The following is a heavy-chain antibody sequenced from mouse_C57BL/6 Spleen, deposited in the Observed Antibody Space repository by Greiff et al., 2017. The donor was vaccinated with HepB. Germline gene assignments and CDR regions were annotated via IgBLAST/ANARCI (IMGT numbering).Heavy chain of an antibody. D-gene: IGHD2-3*01. J-gene: IGHJ2*01. V-gene: IGHV1-82*01. CDR1: GYAFSSSW. CDR3: ARWLLLGFDY. Sequence: QVQLQQSGPELVKPGASVKISCKASGYAFSSSWMNWVKQRPGKGLEWIGRIYPGDGDTNYNGKFKGKATLTADKSSSTAYMQLSSLTSEDSAVYFCARWLLLGFDYWGQGTTLTVSS. CDR2: IYPGDGDT.